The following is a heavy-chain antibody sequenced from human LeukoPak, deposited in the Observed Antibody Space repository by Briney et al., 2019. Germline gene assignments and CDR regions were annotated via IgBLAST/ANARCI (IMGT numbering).Heavy chain of an antibody. CDR1: GFTFSNYA. CDR2: IRSSGGST. CDR3: AKVFRDGYNYPFDY. V-gene: IGHV3-23*01. D-gene: IGHD5-24*01. J-gene: IGHJ4*02. Sequence: GGSLRLSCAASGFTFSNYAMNWVRQAPGKGLEWVSTIRSSGGSTYYADSVKGRFTISRDNSKNTLYLQMNSLRAEDTAVYYCAKVFRDGYNYPFDYWGQGTLVTVSS.